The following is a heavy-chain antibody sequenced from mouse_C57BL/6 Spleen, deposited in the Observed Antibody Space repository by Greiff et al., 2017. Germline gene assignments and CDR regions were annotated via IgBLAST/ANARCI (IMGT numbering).Heavy chain of an antibody. CDR1: GYAFSSYW. CDR3: ARWSNYRAMDY. J-gene: IGHJ4*01. CDR2: IYPGDGDT. V-gene: IGHV1-80*01. D-gene: IGHD2-5*01. Sequence: QVQLQQSGAELVKPGASVKISCKASGYAFSSYWMNWVKQRPGKGLEWIGQIYPGDGDTNYNGKFKGKATLTADKSSSTAYMQLSSLTSEDSAVYFCARWSNYRAMDYWGQGTSVTVSS.